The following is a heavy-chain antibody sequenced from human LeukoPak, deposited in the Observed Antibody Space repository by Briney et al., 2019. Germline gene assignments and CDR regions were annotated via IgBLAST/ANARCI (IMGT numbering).Heavy chain of an antibody. CDR1: GFTFRSHA. CDR2: ISGDGVND. CDR3: ARVAASTFYHFNYMDL. V-gene: IGHV3-30*04. J-gene: IGHJ6*04. Sequence: SGGSLRLSCAASGFTFRSHAMVWVRQAPGKGLQWVALISGDGVNDYYEDSVKGRFTISRDTSKNTLSLQMKSLRAEDTAVHSCARVAASTFYHFNYMDLWGKGTTVTVSS. D-gene: IGHD3-3*02.